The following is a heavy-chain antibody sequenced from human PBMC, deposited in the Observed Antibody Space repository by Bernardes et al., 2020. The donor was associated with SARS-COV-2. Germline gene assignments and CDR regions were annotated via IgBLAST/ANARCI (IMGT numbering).Heavy chain of an antibody. CDR2: ISYDGSNK. CDR1: GFTFSSYA. V-gene: IGHV3-30-3*01. J-gene: IGHJ2*01. Sequence: GSLRLSCAASGFTFSSYAMHWVRQAPGKGLEWVAVISYDGSNKYYADSVKGRFTISRDNSKNTLYLQMNSLRAEDTAVYYCARDRWYCSGGSCYADWYFDLWGRGTLVTVSS. D-gene: IGHD2-15*01. CDR3: ARDRWYCSGGSCYADWYFDL.